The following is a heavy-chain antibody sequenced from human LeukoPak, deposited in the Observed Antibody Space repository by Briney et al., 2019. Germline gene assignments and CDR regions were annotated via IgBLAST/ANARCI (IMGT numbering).Heavy chain of an antibody. Sequence: PGGSLRLSCAASGFTFSSYWMSWVRQAPGKGLEWVANIKQDGSEKYYVDSVKGRFTISRDNAKNSLYLQMNSLRAEDTAVYYCARDLRGADVGFDFWGQGTMVTVSS. J-gene: IGHJ3*01. CDR3: ARDLRGADVGFDF. CDR2: IKQDGSEK. CDR1: GFTFSSYW. V-gene: IGHV3-7*01. D-gene: IGHD3-10*01.